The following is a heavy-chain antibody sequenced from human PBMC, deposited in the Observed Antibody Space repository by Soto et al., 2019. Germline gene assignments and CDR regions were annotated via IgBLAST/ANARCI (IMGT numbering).Heavy chain of an antibody. Sequence: SETLSLTCVVSGGSVTSDSWWSWVRQPPGKGLEWIGEIHHSGDDNHNPSLKSRVTLSLDKSKNQFSLELTSVTAADTAVYFCARVEFGTFGAYWGQGTPVTV. D-gene: IGHD3-10*01. CDR2: IHHSGDD. CDR3: ARVEFGTFGAY. V-gene: IGHV4-4*02. CDR1: GGSVTSDSW. J-gene: IGHJ4*02.